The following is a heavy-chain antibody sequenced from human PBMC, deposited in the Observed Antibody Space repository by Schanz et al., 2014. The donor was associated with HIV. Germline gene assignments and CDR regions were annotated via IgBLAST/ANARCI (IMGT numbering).Heavy chain of an antibody. D-gene: IGHD4-4*01. CDR3: ASQYSNYDSSRRYHWYFDL. V-gene: IGHV1-69*01. Sequence: QVQLVQSGTEVKKPGSSVKVSCKPSGGTFRSFAISWVRQAPGQGLEWMGGFIPIFGTTNYAQKFQGRVTITADESTSTTCLELSSLRSEDTAVYYCASQYSNYDSSRRYHWYFDLWGRGTLVTVSS. J-gene: IGHJ2*01. CDR1: GGTFRSFA. CDR2: FIPIFGTT.